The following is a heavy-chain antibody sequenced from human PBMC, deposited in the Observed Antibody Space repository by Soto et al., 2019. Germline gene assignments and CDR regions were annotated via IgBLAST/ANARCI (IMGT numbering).Heavy chain of an antibody. CDR1: GFSCRSDW. CDR2: TNQDGSEK. V-gene: IGHV3-7*04. CDR3: SGGVGDAI. Sequence: EDQLVESGGGLVHPGGSLRLTCAVSGFSCRSDWMNWVRQAPGKGLEWVAHTNQDGSEKYYLDSVKGRFTIFRDNAKNSLYLQMNSLRAEDTAVYYCSGGVGDAIWGQGTLVTVSS. J-gene: IGHJ4*02. D-gene: IGHD1-26*01.